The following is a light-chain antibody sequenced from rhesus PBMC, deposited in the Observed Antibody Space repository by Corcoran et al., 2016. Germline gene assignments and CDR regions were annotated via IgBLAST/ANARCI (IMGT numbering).Light chain of an antibody. CDR3: LQYSSSPLT. V-gene: IGKV1-22*01. CDR1: QRISSW. CDR2: KAS. J-gene: IGKJ4*01. Sequence: DIQMTQSPSSLSASVGDTVTITCRASQRISSWLDWYQQKPGKAPKLLIYKASSLQSGVPSRFSGSGSVTDFTLTISSLQPEDFATYYCLQYSSSPLTFGGGTKVELK.